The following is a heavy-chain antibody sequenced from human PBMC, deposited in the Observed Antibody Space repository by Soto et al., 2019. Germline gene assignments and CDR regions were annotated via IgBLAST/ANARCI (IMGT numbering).Heavy chain of an antibody. J-gene: IGHJ4*02. V-gene: IGHV3-23*01. Sequence: GGSLRLSCAASGFTFSSYAMSWVRQAPGKGLEWVSAISGSGGSTYYADSVKGRFTISRDNSKNTLYLQMNSLRAEDTTVYYYAKDGSSEAYFDYWGQGTLVTVSS. CDR2: ISGSGGST. CDR1: GFTFSSYA. CDR3: AKDGSSEAYFDY. D-gene: IGHD2-2*01.